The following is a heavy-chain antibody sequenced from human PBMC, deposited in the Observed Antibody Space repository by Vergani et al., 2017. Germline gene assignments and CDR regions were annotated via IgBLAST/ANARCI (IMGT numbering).Heavy chain of an antibody. Sequence: QVQLVQSGAEVRKPGASVKVSCKASGYTFTGYYLHWVRQAPGQGLEWMGWINPNSGGTNYAQKFQGRVTMTRDTSISTAYMELSSLRSEDTAVYYCADQIQRQDAFDIWGQGTMVTVSS. CDR2: INPNSGGT. CDR1: GYTFTGYY. V-gene: IGHV1-2*02. CDR3: ADQIQRQDAFDI. J-gene: IGHJ3*02.